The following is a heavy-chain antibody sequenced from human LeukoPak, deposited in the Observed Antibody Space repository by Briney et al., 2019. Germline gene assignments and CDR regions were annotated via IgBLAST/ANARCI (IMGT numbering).Heavy chain of an antibody. Sequence: SETLSLTCTVSGGSISSYYWSWIRQPPGKGLEWIGYIYYSGSTNYNPSLKSRVTISVDTSKNQFSLKLSSVTAADTAVYYCARGGSSGWYGTYWYFDLWGRGTLVTVSS. D-gene: IGHD6-19*01. CDR3: ARGGSSGWYGTYWYFDL. CDR1: GGSISSYY. V-gene: IGHV4-59*01. J-gene: IGHJ2*01. CDR2: IYYSGST.